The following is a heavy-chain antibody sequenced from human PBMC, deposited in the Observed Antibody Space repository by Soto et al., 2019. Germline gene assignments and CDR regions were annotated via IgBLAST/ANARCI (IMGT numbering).Heavy chain of an antibody. CDR2: ISYDGSNK. CDR1: GFTFSSYG. J-gene: IGHJ4*02. V-gene: IGHV3-30*18. CDR3: AKDQYSWNTLDY. D-gene: IGHD1-20*01. Sequence: GGSLRLSCAASGFTFSSYGMHWVRQAPGKGLEWVAVISYDGSNKYYADSVKGRFTISRDNSKNTLYLQMNSLRAEDTAVYYCAKDQYSWNTLDYWGQGTLVTVSS.